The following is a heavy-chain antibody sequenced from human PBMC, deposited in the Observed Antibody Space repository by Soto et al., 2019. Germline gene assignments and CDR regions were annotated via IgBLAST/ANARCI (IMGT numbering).Heavy chain of an antibody. J-gene: IGHJ3*02. CDR1: GGTFSSYA. Sequence: GASVKVSCKASGGTFSSYAISWVRQAPGQGLEWMGGIIPIFGTANYAQKFQGRVTITADKSTSTAYMELSSLRSEDTAVYYCARDHRDGYYDRDAFDSWGQGKTVTVSS. CDR3: ARDHRDGYYDRDAFDS. CDR2: IIPIFGTA. V-gene: IGHV1-69*06. D-gene: IGHD3-22*01.